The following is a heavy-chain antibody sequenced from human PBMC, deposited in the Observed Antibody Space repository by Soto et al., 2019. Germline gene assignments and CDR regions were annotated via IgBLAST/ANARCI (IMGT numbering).Heavy chain of an antibody. CDR2: INPKSGGT. Sequence: GASVKVSCKASGYSFTDYHIHWVRQAPGQGLEWMGRINPKSGGTNNAQKFQGRVTMTRDTSISTAYMELSRLRSDDTAVYYCAREDGSGYLVDYWGQGTLVTVSS. D-gene: IGHD3-22*01. V-gene: IGHV1-2*06. CDR1: GYSFTDYH. CDR3: AREDGSGYLVDY. J-gene: IGHJ4*02.